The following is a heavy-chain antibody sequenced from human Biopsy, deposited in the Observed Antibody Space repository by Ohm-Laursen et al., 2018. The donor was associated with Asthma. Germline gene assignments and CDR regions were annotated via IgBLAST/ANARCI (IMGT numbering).Heavy chain of an antibody. CDR2: IIPIYRTT. J-gene: IGHJ6*02. D-gene: IGHD4-17*01. CDR3: ARGGYYGDRRYHDGMDV. V-gene: IGHV1-69*01. Sequence: GSSVKVSCKASGDTFSSCGVNWVRQAPGQGLEWMGEIIPIYRTTNYAQKFQGRVTITADESTSTAYMELSSLRADDTAVYYCARGGYYGDRRYHDGMDVWGQGTTATVSS. CDR1: GDTFSSCG.